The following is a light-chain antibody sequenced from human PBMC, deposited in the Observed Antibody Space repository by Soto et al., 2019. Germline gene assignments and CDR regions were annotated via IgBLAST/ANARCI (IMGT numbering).Light chain of an antibody. CDR2: DAS. CDR1: QNVGIY. V-gene: IGKV3-11*01. J-gene: IGKJ4*02. Sequence: EVVLTQSPATLSLSPGERATLSCRASQNVGIYLAWYQQKPGPAPRLLIYDASNRATGIPARFSGSGSATDFTLTISRLEAEDFSVYYCQQSINGLTCGGGTMVEIK. CDR3: QQSINGLT.